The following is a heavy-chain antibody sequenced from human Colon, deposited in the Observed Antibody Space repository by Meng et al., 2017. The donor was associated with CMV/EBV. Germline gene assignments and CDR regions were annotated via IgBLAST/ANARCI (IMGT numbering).Heavy chain of an antibody. D-gene: IGHD2-15*01. CDR1: GGSVSNYF. CDR3: VRSKDIVIVEAAQAVFDI. V-gene: IGHV4-59*02. CDR2: IYYIGDT. J-gene: IGHJ3*02. Sequence: GSLRLSCSVSGGSVSNYFWSWIRQSPGRGLEWIGYIYYIGDTTYNPSLKSRVTMSIDTSKNQLSLKLTSVTAADTAVYYCVRSKDIVIVEAAQAVFDIWGQGTMVTVSS.